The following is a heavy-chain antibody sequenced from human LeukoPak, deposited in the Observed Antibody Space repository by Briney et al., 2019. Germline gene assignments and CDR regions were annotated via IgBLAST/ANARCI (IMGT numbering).Heavy chain of an antibody. V-gene: IGHV3-21*01. D-gene: IGHD1-1*01. J-gene: IGHJ3*02. Sequence: GGSLRLSCAASGFTFSSYAMSWVRQAPMKGLEWVSSIGTDGSYIYYADSVQGRFTISRDNAKNSLYLQVNSLTAEDTAVYYCARKMKTGDRVGTFDIWGQGTMVTVSS. CDR3: ARKMKTGDRVGTFDI. CDR2: IGTDGSYI. CDR1: GFTFSSYA.